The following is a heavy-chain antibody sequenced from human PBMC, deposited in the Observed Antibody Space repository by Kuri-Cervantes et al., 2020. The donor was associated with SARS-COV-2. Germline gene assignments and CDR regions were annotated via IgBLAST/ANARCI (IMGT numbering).Heavy chain of an antibody. V-gene: IGHV3-33*08. CDR2: IWPDGNNK. CDR1: GFSFSYYG. D-gene: IGHD1-1*01. Sequence: GGSLRLSCTASGFSFSYYGMHWVRQAPGKGLEWVAVIWPDGNNKFYSDSVRDRFTISRDNSRSTLYLQMNSLRAEDTGVYYCARESAVHGIPWGYDPWGQGTLVTVSS. J-gene: IGHJ5*02. CDR3: ARESAVHGIPWGYDP.